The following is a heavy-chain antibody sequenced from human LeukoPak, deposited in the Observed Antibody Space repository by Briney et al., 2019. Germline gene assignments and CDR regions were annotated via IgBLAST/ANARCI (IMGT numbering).Heavy chain of an antibody. CDR3: ARGRTTGTTRFDP. CDR1: GFTFSTFG. V-gene: IGHV3-30*02. J-gene: IGHJ5*02. Sequence: GGSLRLSCAASGFAASGFTFSTFGMHWVRQAPGKGLEWVAFIRYDGSNKYYADSVKGRFTISRDDSKNTLYLQMNSLRAEDTAAYYCARGRTTGTTRFDPWGQGTLVTVSS. D-gene: IGHD1-1*01. CDR2: IRYDGSNK.